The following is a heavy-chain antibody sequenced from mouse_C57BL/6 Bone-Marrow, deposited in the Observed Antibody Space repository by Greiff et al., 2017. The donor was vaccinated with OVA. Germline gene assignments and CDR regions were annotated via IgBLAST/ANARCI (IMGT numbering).Heavy chain of an antibody. V-gene: IGHV1-62-2*01. CDR2: FYPASGSI. D-gene: IGHD1-1*01. Sequence: QVQLQQPGAELVKPGASVQLSCKASGYTFTGYTMHWVKQRPGQGLEWIGLFYPASGSIKYNEKFKDKATLTVDKSSSTAYMELSRMTSEDSAVYYCERHRTTCFDYWGTGTKLTVSS. J-gene: IGHJ2*01. CDR1: GYTFTGYT. CDR3: ERHRTTCFDY.